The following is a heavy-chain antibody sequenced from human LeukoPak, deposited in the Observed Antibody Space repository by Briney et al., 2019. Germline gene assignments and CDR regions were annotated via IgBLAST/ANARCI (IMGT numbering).Heavy chain of an antibody. Sequence: SVKVSCKASGGTFSSYAISWVRQAPGQGLEWMGRIIPILAIANYAQKFQGRVTITADKSTTTAYMELSSLNSADRALYYCARDRHDSSGYRKFDYWGQGTLVTVSS. D-gene: IGHD3-22*01. CDR2: IIPILAIA. J-gene: IGHJ4*02. V-gene: IGHV1-69*04. CDR1: GGTFSSYA. CDR3: ARDRHDSSGYRKFDY.